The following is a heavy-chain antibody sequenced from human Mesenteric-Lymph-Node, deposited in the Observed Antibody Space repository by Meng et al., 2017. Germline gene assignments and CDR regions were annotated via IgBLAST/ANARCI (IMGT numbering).Heavy chain of an antibody. V-gene: IGHV4-30-2*01. CDR1: GDSITSGDYS. CDR2: IYHGVNI. CDR3: VRDTRRGGGWFDP. Sequence: QVQLQESGSGLVRPSRTLSLTCAVSGDSITSGDYSWTWIRQPPGKGLEWIGYIYHGVNIHYTPSLRSRVTISVDKSRNQFSLKLTSVSAADTAVYYCVRDTRRGGGWFDPWGQGTLVTVSS. J-gene: IGHJ5*02. D-gene: IGHD3-10*01.